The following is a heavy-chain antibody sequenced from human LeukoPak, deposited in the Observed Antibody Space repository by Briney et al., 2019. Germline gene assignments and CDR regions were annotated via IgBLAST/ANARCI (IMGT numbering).Heavy chain of an antibody. V-gene: IGHV4-34*01. D-gene: IGHD6-6*01. CDR1: GGSFSGYY. Sequence: PSETLSLTCAVYGGSFSGYYWSWIRQPPGKGLEWIGEINHSGSTNYNPSLKSRVTISVDTSKNQFSLKLNSVTAADTAIYYCARNSSTIVARIRTAIGFDSWGQGTRVTVSS. CDR2: INHSGST. CDR3: ARNSSTIVARIRTAIGFDS. J-gene: IGHJ4*02.